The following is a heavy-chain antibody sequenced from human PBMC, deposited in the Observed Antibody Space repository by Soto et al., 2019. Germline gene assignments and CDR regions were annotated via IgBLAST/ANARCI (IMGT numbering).Heavy chain of an antibody. Sequence: QVQLQESGPGLLKPSGTLSLTCAVSGGSISSNNWWTWVRQPPGKGLEWVGEIYHSGSTNYNPSLERRVTISVDRSKNHFSLNLYSVTAADTAVYYCATRTSTPLWGQGTLVTVSS. CDR1: GGSISSNNW. CDR2: IYHSGST. V-gene: IGHV4-4*02. CDR3: ATRTSTPL. J-gene: IGHJ4*02.